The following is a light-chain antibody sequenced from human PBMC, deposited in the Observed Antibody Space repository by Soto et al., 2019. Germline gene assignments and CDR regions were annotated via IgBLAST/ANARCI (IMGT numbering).Light chain of an antibody. V-gene: IGLV1-40*01. CDR3: QSYDSSLSGVL. CDR1: SSNTGAGYD. Sequence: QSALTQPSSASGSPGESVTMSCTGSSSNTGAGYDVHWYQHLPGTAPKLLIYGNSNRPSGVPDRFSGSKSGTSASLAITGLQAEDEADYYCQSYDSSLSGVLFGGGTKLTVL. J-gene: IGLJ2*01. CDR2: GNS.